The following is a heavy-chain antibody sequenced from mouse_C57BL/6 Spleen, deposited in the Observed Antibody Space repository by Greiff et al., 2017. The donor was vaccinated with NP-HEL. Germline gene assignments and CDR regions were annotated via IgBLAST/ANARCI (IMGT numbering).Heavy chain of an antibody. D-gene: IGHD4-1*01. CDR1: GFTFSDYY. V-gene: IGHV5-16*01. J-gene: IGHJ1*03. CDR2: INYDGSST. CDR3: ARDEVGLWYFDV. Sequence: EVMLVESEGGLVQPGSSMKLSCTASGFTFSDYYMAWVRQVPEKGLEWVANINYDGSSTYYLDSLKSRFIISRDNAKNILYLQMSSLKSEDTATYYCARDEVGLWYFDVWGTGTTVTVSS.